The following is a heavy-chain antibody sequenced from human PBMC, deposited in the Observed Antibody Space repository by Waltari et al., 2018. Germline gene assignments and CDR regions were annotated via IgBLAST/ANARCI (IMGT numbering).Heavy chain of an antibody. CDR1: GFSFRNYW. Sequence: EVQLVESGGGLVEPGGSLRLPCVASGFSFRNYWMSWVRQAPGKGLEWVADIKEDGSKEYYLGSVKGRFTISRDNAKNSVYLQMNSLRPEDTAVYYCARDWEGERPNFDYWGQGTLVTVSS. J-gene: IGHJ4*02. CDR3: ARDWEGERPNFDY. V-gene: IGHV3-7*04. D-gene: IGHD1-26*01. CDR2: IKEDGSKE.